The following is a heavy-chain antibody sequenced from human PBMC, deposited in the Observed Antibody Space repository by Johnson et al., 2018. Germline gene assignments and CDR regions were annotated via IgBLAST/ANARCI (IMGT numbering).Heavy chain of an antibody. CDR2: IRSKSDNYAT. D-gene: IGHD1-26*01. CDR3: TRWDLSRPQVDY. V-gene: IGHV3-73*01. J-gene: IGHJ4*02. Sequence: VQLVESGGGLVQPGGSLKLSCAASGFTFSDSIIHWVRQASGKGLEWIGRIRSKSDNYATAYAVSVKGRFTTSRDDSIKTAYLQLNSLKTEDTAVYYCTRWDLSRPQVDYWGQGTLVTVSS. CDR1: GFTFSDSI.